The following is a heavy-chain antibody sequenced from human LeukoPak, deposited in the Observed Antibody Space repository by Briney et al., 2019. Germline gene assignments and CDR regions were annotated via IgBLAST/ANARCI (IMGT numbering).Heavy chain of an antibody. Sequence: GGSLRLSCAASGFTFSSYAMHWVRQAPGKGLEWVAVISYDGSNKYYADCVKGRFTISRDNSKNTLYLQMNSLRAEDTAVYYCARDPQYWGQGTLVTVSS. J-gene: IGHJ4*02. CDR3: ARDPQY. CDR2: ISYDGSNK. CDR1: GFTFSSYA. V-gene: IGHV3-30-3*01.